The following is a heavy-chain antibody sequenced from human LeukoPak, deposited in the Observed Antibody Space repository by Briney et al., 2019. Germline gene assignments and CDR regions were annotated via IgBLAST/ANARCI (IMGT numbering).Heavy chain of an antibody. Sequence: GGSLRLSCAASGFTFSSYGMPWVRQAPGKGLEWVAVISYDGSNKYYADSVKGRFTISRDNSKNTLYLQMNSLRAEDTAVYYCANDYYDSSGSSLLDYWGQGTLVTVSS. CDR2: ISYDGSNK. V-gene: IGHV3-30*18. CDR3: ANDYYDSSGSSLLDY. D-gene: IGHD3-22*01. CDR1: GFTFSSYG. J-gene: IGHJ4*02.